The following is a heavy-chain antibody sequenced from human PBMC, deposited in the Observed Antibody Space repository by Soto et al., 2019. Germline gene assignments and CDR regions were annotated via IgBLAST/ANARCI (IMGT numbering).Heavy chain of an antibody. J-gene: IGHJ3*02. CDR2: LSYTGST. CDR3: ARELEGGVFDI. D-gene: IGHD2-8*02. CDR1: GGPVRDAYSY. V-gene: IGHV4-30-4*01. Sequence: SETLSLTCTVSGGPVRDAYSYWTWVRQPPGKGLEWMGYLSYTGSTYYNPSLRNRASISVDESSNHLSLRLSSVTAADTAVYYCARELEGGVFDIWGRGTLVTVSS.